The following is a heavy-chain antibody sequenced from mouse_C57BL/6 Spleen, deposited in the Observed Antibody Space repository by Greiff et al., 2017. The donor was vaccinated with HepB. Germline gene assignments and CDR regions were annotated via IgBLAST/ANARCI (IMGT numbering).Heavy chain of an antibody. CDR1: GFTFSDYG. CDR3: ARGITTVVARYFDV. J-gene: IGHJ1*03. V-gene: IGHV5-17*01. Sequence: EVQVVESGGGLVKPGGSLKLSCAASGFTFSDYGMHWVRQAPEKGLEWVAYISSGSSTIYYADTVKGRFTISRDNAKNTLFLQMTSLRSEDTAMYYCARGITTVVARYFDVWGTGTTVTVSS. D-gene: IGHD1-1*01. CDR2: ISSGSSTI.